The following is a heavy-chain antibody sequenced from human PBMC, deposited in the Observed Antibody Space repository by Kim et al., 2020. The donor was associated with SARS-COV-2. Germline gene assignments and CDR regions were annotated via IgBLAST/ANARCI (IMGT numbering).Heavy chain of an antibody. Sequence: GGSLRLSCAASGFTFSSYGMHWVRQAPGKGLEWVAVIWYDGSNKYYADSVKGRFTISRDNSKNTLYLQMNSLRAEDTAVYYCARDGTELVAFFDYWGQGTLVTVSS. CDR3: ARDGTELVAFFDY. CDR2: IWYDGSNK. V-gene: IGHV3-33*01. D-gene: IGHD5-12*01. CDR1: GFTFSSYG. J-gene: IGHJ4*02.